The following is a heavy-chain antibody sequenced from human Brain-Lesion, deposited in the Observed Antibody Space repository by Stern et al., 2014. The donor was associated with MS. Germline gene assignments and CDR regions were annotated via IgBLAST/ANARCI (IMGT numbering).Heavy chain of an antibody. J-gene: IGHJ4*02. Sequence: VPLVQSGAEVKKPGASVKVSCKASGYTFTGYYMHWVRPAPGQGLEWMGWINPKSGGTNYAQKFQGWVSMTRDTSINTAYMELSRLRSDDTAVYYCATHYYDSTGYNDFWGQGTLVTVSS. D-gene: IGHD3-22*01. CDR2: INPKSGGT. CDR1: GYTFTGYY. CDR3: ATHYYDSTGYNDF. V-gene: IGHV1-2*04.